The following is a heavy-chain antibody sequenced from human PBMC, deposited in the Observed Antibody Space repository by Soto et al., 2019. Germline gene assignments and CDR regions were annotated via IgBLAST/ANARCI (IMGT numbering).Heavy chain of an antibody. Sequence: QVQLQESGPGLVKPSDTLSLTCAVSGYSISSNNWWGWIRQPPGKGLEWIGYIYYSGTTYYNPSLKSRVTMSVDTSTNQCSLKLTSVTAVDTAVYYCARREIQGPIDYWGQGTLVTVSS. CDR2: IYYSGTT. CDR1: GYSISSNNW. CDR3: ARREIQGPIDY. J-gene: IGHJ4*02. D-gene: IGHD1-26*01. V-gene: IGHV4-28*01.